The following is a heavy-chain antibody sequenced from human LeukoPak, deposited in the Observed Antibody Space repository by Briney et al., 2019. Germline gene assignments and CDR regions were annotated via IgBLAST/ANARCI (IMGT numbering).Heavy chain of an antibody. CDR2: INSDGSST. CDR1: GFTFSSYW. D-gene: IGHD3-10*01. Sequence: GGSLRLSCAASGFTFSSYWMHWVRQAPGRGLVWVSRINSDGSSTSYADSVKGRFTISRDNAKNTLYLQMNSLRAEDTAVYYCATLKKVAFGMNYWGQGTLVTVSS. V-gene: IGHV3-74*01. CDR3: ATLKKVAFGMNY. J-gene: IGHJ4*02.